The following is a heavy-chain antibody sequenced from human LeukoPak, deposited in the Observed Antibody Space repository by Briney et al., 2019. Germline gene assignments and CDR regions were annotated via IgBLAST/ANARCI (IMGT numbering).Heavy chain of an antibody. J-gene: IGHJ4*02. V-gene: IGHV4-59*08. CDR1: GGSIRGYY. Sequence: SETLSLTCTVSGGSIRGYYWGWIRQPPGKRLEWIAYIYNSVTTNYNPSLKSRLTISVDTSENQISLKLSSVTAADTAVYYCARHGPADSRSYPLDYWGQGTLVTVSS. CDR3: ARHGPADSRSYPLDY. D-gene: IGHD3-10*01. CDR2: IYNSVTT.